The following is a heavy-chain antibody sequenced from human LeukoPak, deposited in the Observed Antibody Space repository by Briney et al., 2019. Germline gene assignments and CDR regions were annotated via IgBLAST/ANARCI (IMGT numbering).Heavy chain of an antibody. D-gene: IGHD4-17*01. Sequence: PGRSLRLSCAASVVTFSSYAMSWVREAPGKGRKWVSAISGSGVSTYYADSVKGRVTTSRDTTKNTLYLQMNSQRAEDPAVYYCAKGIGDPDQGSNWGQGTLVTVSS. J-gene: IGHJ4*02. CDR1: VVTFSSYA. CDR3: AKGIGDPDQGSN. V-gene: IGHV3-23*01. CDR2: ISGSGVST.